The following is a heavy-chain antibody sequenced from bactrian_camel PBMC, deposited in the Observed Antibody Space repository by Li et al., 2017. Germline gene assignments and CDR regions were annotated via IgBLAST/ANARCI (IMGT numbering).Heavy chain of an antibody. CDR3: AADIAVQALGVSFHY. J-gene: IGHJ4*01. CDR2: LDHGAGVP. D-gene: IGHD3*01. Sequence: VQLVESGGGLVQPGGPLRLSCAASGFTFRTYGMHWVRQAPGKARVGVAILDHGAGVPGYDDDVHGRFTISRDNAKNTAYLQMNSLRSEDTAVYFCAADIAVQALGVSFHYWGQGTQVTVS. V-gene: IGHV3S40*01. CDR1: GFTFRTYG.